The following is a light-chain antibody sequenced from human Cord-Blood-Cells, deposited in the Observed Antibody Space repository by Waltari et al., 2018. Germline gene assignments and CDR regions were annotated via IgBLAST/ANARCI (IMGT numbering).Light chain of an antibody. V-gene: IGLV2-23*01. Sequence: QSALTQPASVSGSPGQSITLSCTGTSRDVGGYNLVSWYQQHPGKAPKLMLYEGSKRPSGVSNRFSGSKSGNTASLTISGLQAEDEADYYCCSYAGSSTWVFGGGTKLTVL. CDR2: EGS. CDR3: CSYAGSSTWV. J-gene: IGLJ3*02. CDR1: SRDVGGYNL.